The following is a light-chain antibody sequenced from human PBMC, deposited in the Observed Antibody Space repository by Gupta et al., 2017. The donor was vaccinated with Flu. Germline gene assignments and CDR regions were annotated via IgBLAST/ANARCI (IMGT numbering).Light chain of an antibody. Sequence: DIQMTQSLFPLCVSVGDRVTITCRASQRISSYLNWYQQKPGKAPKLLIYAASSLQSGVPSRFSGSGSGTDFTLTISSLQPEDFATYYCQQSYSTPRTFGQGTKLEIK. J-gene: IGKJ2*01. CDR3: QQSYSTPRT. V-gene: IGKV1-39*01. CDR1: QRISSY. CDR2: AAS.